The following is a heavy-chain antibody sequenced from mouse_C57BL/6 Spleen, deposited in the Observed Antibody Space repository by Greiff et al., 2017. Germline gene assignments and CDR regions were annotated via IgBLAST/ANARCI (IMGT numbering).Heavy chain of an antibody. V-gene: IGHV1-81*01. CDR2: IYPRSGNT. CDR1: GYTFTSYG. D-gene: IGHD1-1*01. CDR3: ANYGSSYYYAMDY. J-gene: IGHJ4*01. Sequence: QVQLKQSGAELARPGASVKLSCKASGYTFTSYGISWVKQRTGQGLEWIGEIYPRSGNTYYNEKFKGKATLTADKSSSTAYMELRSLTSEDSAVYFCANYGSSYYYAMDYWGQGTSVTVSS.